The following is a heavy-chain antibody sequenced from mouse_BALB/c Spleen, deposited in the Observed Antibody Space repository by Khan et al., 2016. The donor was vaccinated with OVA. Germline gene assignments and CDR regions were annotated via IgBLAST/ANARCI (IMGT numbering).Heavy chain of an antibody. D-gene: IGHD3-1*01. CDR1: GYTFTNYW. Sequence: VQLQQSGAELVRPGTSVKMSCKAAGYTFTNYWIGWVKQRPGHGLEWIGDIFPGGGYTNYDEKFKGMATLTTDTSSSTAYMQLSSLTSEDSAIYDWTRRGAARATWDFFDYWGQGTTLTVSS. CDR2: IFPGGGYT. V-gene: IGHV1-63*02. J-gene: IGHJ2*01. CDR3: TRRGAARATWDFFDY.